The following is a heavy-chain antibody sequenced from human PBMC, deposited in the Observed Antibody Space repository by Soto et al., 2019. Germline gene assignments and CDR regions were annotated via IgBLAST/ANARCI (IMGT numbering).Heavy chain of an antibody. D-gene: IGHD1-26*01. CDR3: ARGEQYSGRIFDY. V-gene: IGHV6-1*01. J-gene: IGHJ4*01. CDR1: GDSVSSNSAV. Sequence: SQTLSLTCAITGDSVSSNSAVWGCVRHSPSRGLEWLGRTYYRSKWYYEYAVSVRGRITINPDTSKNQYSLQLNSVTPEDTAVYFCARGEQYSGRIFDYWGQGTLVTVSS. CDR2: TYYRSKWYY.